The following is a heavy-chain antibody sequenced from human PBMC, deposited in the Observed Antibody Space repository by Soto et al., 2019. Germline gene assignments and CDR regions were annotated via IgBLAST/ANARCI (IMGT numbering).Heavy chain of an antibody. CDR3: ARGAMANFDY. CDR1: GCTVGIHG. J-gene: IGHJ4*02. V-gene: IGHV1-69*13. CDR2: FIAMLGTP. D-gene: IGHD5-18*01. Sequence: SAVKVSCTASGCTVGIHGIAWVRQAPGQGLEWMGGFIAMLGTPTYAKKVKGRATIRADESLTSSYLELRSLRYEDTGVYFCARGAMANFDYWGQGNVVTVPQ.